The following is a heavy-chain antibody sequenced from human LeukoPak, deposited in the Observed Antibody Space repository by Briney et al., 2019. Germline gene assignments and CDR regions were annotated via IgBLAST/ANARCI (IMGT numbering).Heavy chain of an antibody. D-gene: IGHD6-6*01. CDR2: IYYSGST. J-gene: IGHJ4*02. Sequence: SETLSLTCTVSGGSISSSTYYWGWIRQPPGKGLEWIGYIYYSGSTNYNPSLRSRVTISVDMSKNQFSLNLRSVTAADTAVYYCARMADSSSSIDYWGQGTLVTVSS. CDR3: ARMADSSSSIDY. V-gene: IGHV4-61*05. CDR1: GGSISSSTYY.